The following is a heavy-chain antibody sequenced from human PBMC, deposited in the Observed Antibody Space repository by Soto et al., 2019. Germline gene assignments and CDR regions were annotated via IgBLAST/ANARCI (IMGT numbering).Heavy chain of an antibody. CDR3: ARRFGS. CDR1: GFTFSNYS. Sequence: GGSLRLSCAASGFTFSNYSMNWVRQAPGKALEWVSYISGDGSITYYTDSVKGRFTISRDNAKNSLYLQMNSLRAEDTAIYYCARRFGSWGQGALVTVSS. V-gene: IGHV3-48*01. J-gene: IGHJ4*02. CDR2: ISGDGSIT.